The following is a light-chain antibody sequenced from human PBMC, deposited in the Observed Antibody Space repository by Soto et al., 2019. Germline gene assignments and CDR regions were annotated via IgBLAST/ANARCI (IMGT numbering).Light chain of an antibody. V-gene: IGKV3-11*01. Sequence: EIVLTQSPATLSLSPGERATLSCRASQSVGTFLAWYQQKPGQAPRLLIYEASSRATGIPARFSGSGSGTDFTLAISSLEPEDFAVYYCQQRSNWPPFTFGQGTRLEIK. J-gene: IGKJ5*01. CDR1: QSVGTF. CDR2: EAS. CDR3: QQRSNWPPFT.